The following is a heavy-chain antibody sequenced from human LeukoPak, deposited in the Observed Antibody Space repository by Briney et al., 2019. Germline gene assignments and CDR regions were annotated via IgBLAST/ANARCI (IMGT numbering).Heavy chain of an antibody. CDR2: IRGSGDRT. V-gene: IGHV3-23*01. Sequence: GGSLRLSCAASGLTFSSYGMSWVRQAPGKGLEWVSAIRGSGDRTHYADSVKGRFTISRDNSKNTLYLQMNSLRAEDTAVYYCAKDSKIVGATFRSYHYMDVWGKGTAVTVSS. D-gene: IGHD1-26*01. J-gene: IGHJ6*03. CDR3: AKDSKIVGATFRSYHYMDV. CDR1: GLTFSSYG.